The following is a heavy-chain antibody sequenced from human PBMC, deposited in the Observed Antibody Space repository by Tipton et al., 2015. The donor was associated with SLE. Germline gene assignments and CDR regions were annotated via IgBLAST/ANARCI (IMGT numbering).Heavy chain of an antibody. V-gene: IGHV3-23*01. CDR1: GFTFSSYA. CDR3: ARGGLEQWLGGSFDY. Sequence: SLRLSCAASGFTFSSYAMSWVRQAPGKGLEWVSAISGSGGSTYYADSVKGRFTISRDNSKNTLYLQMNSLRTEDTAVYYCARGGLEQWLGGSFDYWGQGTLVTVSS. J-gene: IGHJ4*02. CDR2: ISGSGGST. D-gene: IGHD6-19*01.